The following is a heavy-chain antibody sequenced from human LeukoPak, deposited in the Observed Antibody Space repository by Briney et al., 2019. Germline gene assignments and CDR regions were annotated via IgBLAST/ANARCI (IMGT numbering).Heavy chain of an antibody. V-gene: IGHV4-39*01. CDR2: IYYSGST. CDR1: GGSISSDSYY. J-gene: IGHJ4*02. D-gene: IGHD6-19*01. CDR3: ASLAVAGLSEGY. Sequence: SETLSLTCFVSGGSISSDSYYWAWIRQPPGKGLEWIASIYYSGSTYYNPSLKSRVTISVDTSRNQFSLKLSSVTAADTAVYYCASLAVAGLSEGYWGQGTLVIVSS.